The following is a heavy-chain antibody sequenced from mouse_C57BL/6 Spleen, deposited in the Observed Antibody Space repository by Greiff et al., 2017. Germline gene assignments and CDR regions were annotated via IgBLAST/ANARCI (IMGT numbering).Heavy chain of an antibody. V-gene: IGHV1-52*01. Sequence: VQLQQPGAELVRPGSSVKLSCKASGYTFTSYWMHWVKQRPIQGLEWIGNIDPSDSETHYNQKFKDKATLTVDKSSSTAYMQLSSLTSEDSAVYYCAVLRDYYAMDYWGQGTSVTVSS. CDR2: IDPSDSET. D-gene: IGHD1-1*01. CDR1: GYTFTSYW. CDR3: AVLRDYYAMDY. J-gene: IGHJ4*01.